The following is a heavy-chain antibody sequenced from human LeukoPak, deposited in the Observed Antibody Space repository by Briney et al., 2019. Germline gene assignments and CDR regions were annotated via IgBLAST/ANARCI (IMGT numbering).Heavy chain of an antibody. CDR1: GYTFTNHY. CDR2: INPSGGST. J-gene: IGHJ5*02. D-gene: IGHD4-23*01. Sequence: ASVKVSCKASGYTFTNHYMHWVRQAPGQGREWMGLINPSGGSTLYAEKFQGRIIMTRDMSTATDYMELSSLRSEDTAVYYCARDNSIGDRGWWFDPWGQGTLVTVSS. V-gene: IGHV1-46*01. CDR3: ARDNSIGDRGWWFDP.